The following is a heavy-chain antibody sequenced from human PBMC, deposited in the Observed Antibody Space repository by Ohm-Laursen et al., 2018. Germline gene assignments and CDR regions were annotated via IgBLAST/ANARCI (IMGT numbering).Heavy chain of an antibody. D-gene: IGHD3-22*01. CDR2: IYYSGHT. V-gene: IGHV4-39*01. Sequence: GTLSLTCTVSGGSISSDSYYWGWIRQPPGKGLEWIGSIYYSGHTYYNPSLKSRVTMSVDTSKNQFSLKLSSVTAADTAVYYCARVLARYYDSSGYGYWGQGTLVTVSS. CDR3: ARVLARYYDSSGYGY. J-gene: IGHJ4*02. CDR1: GGSISSDSYY.